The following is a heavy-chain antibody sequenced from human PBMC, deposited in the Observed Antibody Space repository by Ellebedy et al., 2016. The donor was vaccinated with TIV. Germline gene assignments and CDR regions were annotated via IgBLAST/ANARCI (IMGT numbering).Heavy chain of an antibody. Sequence: SETLSLTXTVSGGSISSYYWSWIRQPPGKGLEWIGYIYYSGSTNYNPSLKSRVTISVDTSKNQFSLKLSSVTAADTAVYYCAVENVVVPAAILGYWGQGTLVTVSS. V-gene: IGHV4-59*12. CDR1: GGSISSYY. CDR3: AVENVVVPAAILGY. D-gene: IGHD2-2*01. J-gene: IGHJ4*02. CDR2: IYYSGST.